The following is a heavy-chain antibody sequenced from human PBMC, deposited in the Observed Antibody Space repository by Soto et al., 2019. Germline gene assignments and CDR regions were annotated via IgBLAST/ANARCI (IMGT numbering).Heavy chain of an antibody. CDR2: ISSSSSYI. D-gene: IGHD5-18*01. J-gene: IGHJ4*02. V-gene: IGHV3-21*01. CDR3: ARDQPGYSYGYGLGY. Sequence: GSLRLSCAASGFTFSSYSMNRVRQAPGKGLEWVSSISSSSSYIYYADSVKGRFTISRDNAKNSLYLQMNSLRAEDTALYYCARDQPGYSYGYGLGYWGQGTLVTVSS. CDR1: GFTFSSYS.